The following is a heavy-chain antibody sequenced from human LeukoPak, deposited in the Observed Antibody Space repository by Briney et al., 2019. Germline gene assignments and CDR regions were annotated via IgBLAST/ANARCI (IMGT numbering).Heavy chain of an antibody. CDR3: ARDLAYYDSSAKGWFDP. V-gene: IGHV3-30*03. J-gene: IGHJ5*02. Sequence: GGSLRLSCAASGFTFSNYGMHWVRQAPGKGLEWVAVISYDGTTQYFADSVKGRFTISRDNSKNTVFLQMNSLRAEDTAVYYCARDLAYYDSSAKGWFDPWGQGTLVTVSS. CDR1: GFTFSNYG. D-gene: IGHD3-22*01. CDR2: ISYDGTTQ.